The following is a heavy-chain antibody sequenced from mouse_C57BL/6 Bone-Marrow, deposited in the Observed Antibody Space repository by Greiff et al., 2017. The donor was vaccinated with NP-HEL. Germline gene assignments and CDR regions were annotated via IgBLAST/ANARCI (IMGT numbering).Heavy chain of an antibody. J-gene: IGHJ4*01. D-gene: IGHD3-2*02. CDR2: INPGSGGT. Sequence: QVQLQQSGAELVRPGTSVKVSCKASGYAFTNYLIEWVKQRPGQGLEWIGVINPGSGGTNYNEKFKGKATLTADKSSSTAYMQLSSLTSEDSAVYFCASPDSSGYETDAMDYWGQGTSVTVSS. CDR1: GYAFTNYL. CDR3: ASPDSSGYETDAMDY. V-gene: IGHV1-54*01.